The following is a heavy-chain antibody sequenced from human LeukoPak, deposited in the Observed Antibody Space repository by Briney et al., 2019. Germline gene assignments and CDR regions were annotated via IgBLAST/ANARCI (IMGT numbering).Heavy chain of an antibody. D-gene: IGHD4/OR15-4a*01. CDR3: ARDHLPAGAPGYYMDV. CDR1: GGSVSSHF. CDR2: IYNSGIT. Sequence: SETLSLTRTVSGGSVSSHFWSWIRQPPGKGLEWIGYIYNSGITNYNPSLKSRVTMSVDTSKNQFSLMLRSVTAADTAVYYCARDHLPAGAPGYYMDVWGKGTTVTVSS. J-gene: IGHJ6*03. V-gene: IGHV4-59*02.